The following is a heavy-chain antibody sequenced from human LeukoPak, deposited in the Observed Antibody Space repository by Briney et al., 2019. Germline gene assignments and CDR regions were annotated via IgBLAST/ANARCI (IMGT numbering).Heavy chain of an antibody. CDR1: GYSISRGYS. J-gene: IGHJ3*01. V-gene: IGHV4-38-2*01. Sequence: SETLSPTCAVSGYSISRGYSWGWIRQPPGKGLEGIGNIYHSESTHYNPSLKSRVTISPDTSKNQFSLKLSSVTASDTAVYYCARFDHVWETHGMDAFDLWGQGTMVTVSS. CDR2: IYHSEST. CDR3: ARFDHVWETHGMDAFDL. D-gene: IGHD3-16*01.